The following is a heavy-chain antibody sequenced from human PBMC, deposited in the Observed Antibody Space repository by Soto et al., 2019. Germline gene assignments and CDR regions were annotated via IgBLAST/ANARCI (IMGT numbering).Heavy chain of an antibody. CDR2: IIPIFGTA. V-gene: IGHV1-69*13. CDR1: GGTFSSYA. CDR3: ARSKSGYYYDSSGYSSPYGMDV. D-gene: IGHD3-22*01. Sequence: SVKVSCKASGGTFSSYAISWVRQAPGQGLEWMGGIIPIFGTANYAQKFQGRVTITADESTSTAYMELSSLRSEDTAVYYCARSKSGYYYDSSGYSSPYGMDVWGQGTTVTVSS. J-gene: IGHJ6*02.